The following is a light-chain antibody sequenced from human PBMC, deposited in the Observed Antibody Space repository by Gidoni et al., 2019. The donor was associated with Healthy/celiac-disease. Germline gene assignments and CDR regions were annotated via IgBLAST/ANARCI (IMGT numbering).Light chain of an antibody. CDR2: AAS. V-gene: IGKV1-39*01. Sequence: DIQMTQSPSSLSASVGDRVTITCRASQSISSYLNWYQQKPGKAPKLLIYAASSLQRGVPSRFSGSGSGTDFTLTISSLQPEYFATYYCQQSYSTPWTFGQGTKLEIK. CDR1: QSISSY. J-gene: IGKJ1*01. CDR3: QQSYSTPWT.